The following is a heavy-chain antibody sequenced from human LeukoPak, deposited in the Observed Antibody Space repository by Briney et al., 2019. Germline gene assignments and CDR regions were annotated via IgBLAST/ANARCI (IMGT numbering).Heavy chain of an antibody. Sequence: GGSLRLSCAASGFTFSNAWMSWVRQAPGKGLERVGRIKSKSDGGTTEYAAPVKGRFTISRDDSKNTPYLQMNSLKTEDTAVYYCTTSYCSTTSCYVMSLGYWGQGTLVTVSS. CDR2: IKSKSDGGTT. V-gene: IGHV3-15*01. CDR1: GFTFSNAW. D-gene: IGHD2-2*01. J-gene: IGHJ4*02. CDR3: TTSYCSTTSCYVMSLGY.